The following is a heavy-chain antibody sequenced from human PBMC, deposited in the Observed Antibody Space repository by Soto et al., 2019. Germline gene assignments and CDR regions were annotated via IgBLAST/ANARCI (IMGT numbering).Heavy chain of an antibody. Sequence: SETLSLTCTVSGDSLSSGGHSWSSIRQHPGKGLEWIGHIYDSVNTYYSPSLRSRVTISADMSKNQFSLNLRSVTAADTAVYYCARVDHRGYFAILTDYWGQGTLVTVSS. CDR2: IYDSVNT. V-gene: IGHV4-31*03. J-gene: IGHJ4*02. CDR1: GDSLSSGGHS. D-gene: IGHD3-9*01. CDR3: ARVDHRGYFAILTDY.